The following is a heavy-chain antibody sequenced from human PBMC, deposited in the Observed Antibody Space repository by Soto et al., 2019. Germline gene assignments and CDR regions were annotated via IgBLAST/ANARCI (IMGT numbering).Heavy chain of an antibody. CDR2: INPNSGGT. D-gene: IGHD6-13*01. J-gene: IGHJ4*02. CDR3: ARVGDSSSWYFDY. Sequence: ASVKVSCKASGGTFSTYTITWVRQAPGQGLEWVGWINPNSGGTNYAQKFQGWVTMTRDTSISTAYMELSRLRSDDTAVYYCARVGDSSSWYFDYWGQGTLVTVSS. V-gene: IGHV1-2*04. CDR1: GGTFSTYT.